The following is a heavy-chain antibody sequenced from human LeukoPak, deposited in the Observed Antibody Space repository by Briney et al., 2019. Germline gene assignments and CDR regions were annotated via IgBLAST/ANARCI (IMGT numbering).Heavy chain of an antibody. D-gene: IGHD4-17*01. J-gene: IGHJ4*02. CDR1: GGSISSYY. Sequence: SETLSLTCTVSGGSISSYYWSWIRQPPGKGLEWIGEINHSGSTNYNPSLKSRVTISVDTSKNQFSLKLSSVTAADTAVYYCAYGAYYFDYWGQGTLVTVSS. V-gene: IGHV4-34*01. CDR2: INHSGST. CDR3: AYGAYYFDY.